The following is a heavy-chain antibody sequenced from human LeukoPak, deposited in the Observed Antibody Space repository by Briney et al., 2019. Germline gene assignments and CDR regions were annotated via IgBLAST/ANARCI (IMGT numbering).Heavy chain of an antibody. CDR2: INHSGST. Sequence: PSETLSLTCAVYGGSFSGYYWSWIRQPPGKGLEWIGEINHSGSTTYNPSLKSRVTISVDTSKNQFSLKLSSVTAADTAVYYCARHLDGDYGEHALDYWGQGTLVTVSS. J-gene: IGHJ4*02. D-gene: IGHD4-17*01. CDR3: ARHLDGDYGEHALDY. V-gene: IGHV4-34*01. CDR1: GGSFSGYY.